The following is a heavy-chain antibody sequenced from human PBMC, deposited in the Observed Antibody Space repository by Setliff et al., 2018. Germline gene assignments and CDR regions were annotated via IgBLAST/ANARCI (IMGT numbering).Heavy chain of an antibody. CDR1: GFIFSSHE. CDR2: ISSSGSTE. Sequence: GESLKISCAASGFIFSSHEMNWVRQAPGKGLEWVSYISSSGSTENYADSVKGRFTISRDNAENSLYLQMNGQRAEDTAVYYCARVKPFAMDVWGQGTTVTVSS. J-gene: IGHJ6*02. V-gene: IGHV3-48*03. CDR3: ARVKPFAMDV.